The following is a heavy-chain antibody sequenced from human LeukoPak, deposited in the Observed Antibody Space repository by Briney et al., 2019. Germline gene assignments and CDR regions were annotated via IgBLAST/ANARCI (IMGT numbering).Heavy chain of an antibody. J-gene: IGHJ4*02. CDR1: GFTFSGSA. V-gene: IGHV3-23*01. D-gene: IGHD3-10*01. Sequence: GGSLRLSCAASGFTFSGSAMHWVRQAPGKGLEWVSAISGSGGSTYYADSVKGRFTISRDNSKNTLYLQMNSLRAEDTAVYYCAKDRGIISDYWGQGTLVTVSS. CDR3: AKDRGIISDY. CDR2: ISGSGGST.